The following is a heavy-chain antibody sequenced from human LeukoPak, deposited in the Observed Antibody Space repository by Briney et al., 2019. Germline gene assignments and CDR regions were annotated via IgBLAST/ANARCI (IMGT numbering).Heavy chain of an antibody. CDR1: GFTFSSYW. CDR3: ARDRKYSSGWFDY. J-gene: IGHJ4*02. D-gene: IGHD6-19*01. V-gene: IGHV3-7*01. CDR2: IKQDGSEK. Sequence: GGSLRLSCAASGFTFSSYWMSWVRQAPGKGLEWVANIKQDGSEKYYVDSVKGRFTISRDNAKNSLYLQMNSLRAEDTAVYYCARDRKYSSGWFDYWGQGTLVTVSS.